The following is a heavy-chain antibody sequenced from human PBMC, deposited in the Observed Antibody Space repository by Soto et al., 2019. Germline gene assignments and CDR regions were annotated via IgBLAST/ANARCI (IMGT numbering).Heavy chain of an antibody. J-gene: IGHJ3*01. D-gene: IGHD3-22*01. Sequence: EVQLVESGGGLIQPGGYLRVSCAASGVTFNSNDMNWVRQAPGKGLEWVSLIYSGGSTYYADSVKGRFTISRDNSKNTLYLQMSSLRAEDTAVYYCATRPLLPGAPWGQGTMVTVSS. CDR1: GVTFNSND. CDR3: ATRPLLPGAP. V-gene: IGHV3-53*01. CDR2: IYSGGST.